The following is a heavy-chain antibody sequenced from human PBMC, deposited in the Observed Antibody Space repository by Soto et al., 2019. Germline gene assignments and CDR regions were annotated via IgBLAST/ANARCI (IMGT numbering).Heavy chain of an antibody. V-gene: IGHV4-31*03. CDR1: GGSITNSTFY. Sequence: SETLSLTCSVSGGSITNSTFYWSWIRQHPGKGLEWIGCIYYSGISYYNASLRSRVTISLDTSKNQFSLKLSSVTDADTAVYYCAREVCSSTSCYTGYWFDSWGQGTLVTVSS. CDR3: AREVCSSTSCYTGYWFDS. D-gene: IGHD2-2*02. CDR2: IYYSGIS. J-gene: IGHJ5*01.